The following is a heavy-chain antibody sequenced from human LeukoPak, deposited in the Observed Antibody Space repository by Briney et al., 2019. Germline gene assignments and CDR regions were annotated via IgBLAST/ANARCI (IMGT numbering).Heavy chain of an antibody. CDR1: GGSISSYY. J-gene: IGHJ4*02. Sequence: PSETLSLTCTVSGGSISSYYWSWIRQPPGKGLEWIGYIYYSGSTNYNPSLKSRVTISVDTSKNQFSLKLSSVTAADTAVYYCARSFQRSSSWYFYPDDWGQGTLVTVSS. CDR3: ARSFQRSSSWYFYPDD. CDR2: IYYSGST. V-gene: IGHV4-59*01. D-gene: IGHD6-13*01.